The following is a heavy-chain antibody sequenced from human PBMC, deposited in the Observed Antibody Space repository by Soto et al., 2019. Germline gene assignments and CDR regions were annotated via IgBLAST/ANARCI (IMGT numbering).Heavy chain of an antibody. J-gene: IGHJ4*02. CDR3: GREGCGMSMGY. Sequence: EVQLVESGGGLVQPGGSLRLSCAASGFTFSSYWMHWVRQTPEKGLVWVSRINSDGRSTGYADSVKGRFTISRDNAQNTLFLLMNDLRAEDTAVYYCGREGCGMSMGYWGQGILVTVSS. D-gene: IGHD3-10*01. CDR1: GFTFSSYW. V-gene: IGHV3-74*01. CDR2: INSDGRST.